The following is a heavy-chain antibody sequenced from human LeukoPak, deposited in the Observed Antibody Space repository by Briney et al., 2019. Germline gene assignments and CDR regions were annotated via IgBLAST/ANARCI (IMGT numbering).Heavy chain of an antibody. CDR2: ISHVGDT. D-gene: IGHD6-13*01. CDR1: GFTFSSYA. CDR3: ARVRYVSSWSFDY. J-gene: IGHJ4*02. Sequence: GGSLRLSCAASGFTFSSYAMHWVRQATGKGLEWVSGISHVGDTYYSGSVKGRFTISRENAKNSLYLQMNSLRAGDTAVYYCARVRYVSSWSFDYWGQGTLVTVSS. V-gene: IGHV3-13*01.